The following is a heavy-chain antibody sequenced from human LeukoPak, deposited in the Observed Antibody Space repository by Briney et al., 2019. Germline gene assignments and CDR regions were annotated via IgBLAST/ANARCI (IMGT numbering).Heavy chain of an antibody. V-gene: IGHV3-23*01. CDR3: ARGGYNSSWYRRVLAFDY. Sequence: GGSLRLSCAASGFTFSSYAMSWVRQAPGKGLEWVSAISGSGVSTYYADSVKGRFTVSRDNSKNTLYLQMSSLRAEDTAVYFCARGGYNSSWYRRVLAFDYWGQGTLVTVSS. D-gene: IGHD6-13*01. CDR1: GFTFSSYA. J-gene: IGHJ4*02. CDR2: ISGSGVST.